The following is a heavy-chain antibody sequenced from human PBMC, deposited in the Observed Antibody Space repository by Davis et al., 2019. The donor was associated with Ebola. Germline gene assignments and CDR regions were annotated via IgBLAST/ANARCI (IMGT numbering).Heavy chain of an antibody. J-gene: IGHJ6*02. V-gene: IGHV5-51*01. CDR2: ILLDDSDV. D-gene: IGHD2-2*01. CDR1: GYSSSNYW. Sequence: GESLKISCKGSGYSSSNYWIAWVRQMPGKGLEWVGIILLDDSDVRYSPSFQGQVTISADKSISTAYLQWSSLKASDTAMYYCARLDCSSTSCYYYYYYGMDVWGQGTTVTVSS. CDR3: ARLDCSSTSCYYYYYYGMDV.